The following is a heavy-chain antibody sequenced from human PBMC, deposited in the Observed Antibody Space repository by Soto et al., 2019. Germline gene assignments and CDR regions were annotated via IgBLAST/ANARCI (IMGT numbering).Heavy chain of an antibody. V-gene: IGHV4-4*07. CDR3: ARDLGQQLVLDWFDP. Sequence: SETLSLTCTVSGGSISSYYWSWIRQPAGKGLEWIGRIYTSGSTNYNPSLKSRVTMSVDTSKNQFSLKLSSVTAADTAVYYCARDLGQQLVLDWFDPWGQGTLVTAPQ. CDR2: IYTSGST. J-gene: IGHJ5*02. D-gene: IGHD6-13*01. CDR1: GGSISSYY.